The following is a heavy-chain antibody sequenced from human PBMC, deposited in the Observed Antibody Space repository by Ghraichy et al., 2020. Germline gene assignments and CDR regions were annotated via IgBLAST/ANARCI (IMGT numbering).Heavy chain of an antibody. D-gene: IGHD3-22*01. CDR1: GGTFSDFY. V-gene: IGHV4-34*08. CDR3: ARCYYDSSGYFRVVRFYPYIDV. CDR2: IDRGET. Sequence: GSLRLSCAVYGGTFSDFYWTWIRQPPGKGLEWIGEIDRGETHYNPSIKSRVTISVEKSKNQFSLKLSSVTAADTAVYYCARCYYDSSGYFRVVRFYPYIDVWGKGTTVTVSS. J-gene: IGHJ6*03.